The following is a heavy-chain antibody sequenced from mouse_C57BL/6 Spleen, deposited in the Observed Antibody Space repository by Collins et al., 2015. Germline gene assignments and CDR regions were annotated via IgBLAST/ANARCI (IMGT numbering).Heavy chain of an antibody. CDR3: ARGGHFDY. J-gene: IGHJ2*01. Sequence: EVQLVESGGGLVQPGGSLKLSCAASGFTFSSYGMSWVRQTPDKRLELVATINSNGGSTYYPDSVKGRFTISRDNAKNTLYLQMSSLRSEDTAMYYCARGGHFDYWGQGTTLTVSS. CDR1: GFTFSSYG. V-gene: IGHV5-6-3*01. CDR2: INSNGGST.